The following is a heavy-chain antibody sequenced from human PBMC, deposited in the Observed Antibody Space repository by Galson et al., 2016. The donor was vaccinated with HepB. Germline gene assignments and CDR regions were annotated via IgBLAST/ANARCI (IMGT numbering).Heavy chain of an antibody. D-gene: IGHD3-10*01. V-gene: IGHV6-1*01. J-gene: IGHJ3*02. Sequence: CAISGDSVSSNSAAWNWIRQSPSRGLEWLGRTYYRSKWYNDYAVSVKSRISIKPDTSKNQFSLHLNSVTPEDTAVYYCARVPFRGDSYRDAFDIWGQGTVVTVSP. CDR1: GDSVSSNSAA. CDR3: ARVPFRGDSYRDAFDI. CDR2: TYYRSKWYN.